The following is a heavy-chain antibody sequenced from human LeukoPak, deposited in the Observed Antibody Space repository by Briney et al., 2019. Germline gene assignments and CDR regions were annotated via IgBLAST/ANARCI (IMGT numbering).Heavy chain of an antibody. CDR3: ANRYCSSTSCYGSFDY. D-gene: IGHD2-2*01. Sequence: GGSLRLSCAASGFTFSKYSMTWVRQAPGKGLEWVSFSSTSSETTYYADSVKGRFSVSRDNAKNSLYLQMNSLRAEDTAVYYCANRYCSSTSCYGSFDYWGQGTLVTVSS. CDR1: GFTFSKYS. CDR2: SSTSSETT. J-gene: IGHJ4*02. V-gene: IGHV3-48*04.